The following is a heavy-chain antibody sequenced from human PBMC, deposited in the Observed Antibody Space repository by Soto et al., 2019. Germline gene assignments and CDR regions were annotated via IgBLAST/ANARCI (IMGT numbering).Heavy chain of an antibody. V-gene: IGHV4-39*01. Sequence: SETLSLTCTVSGGSISSSTYYWGWIRQPPGKGLEWIGSVYFSATTYFNPSLKSRLTFSEDTSKNLFSLKLSSVTAADTAVYYCARHGLLSSGWKAAGFDFWG. CDR2: VYFSATT. CDR3: ARHGLLSSGWKAAGFDF. J-gene: IGHJ3*01. D-gene: IGHD6-19*01. CDR1: GGSISSSTYY.